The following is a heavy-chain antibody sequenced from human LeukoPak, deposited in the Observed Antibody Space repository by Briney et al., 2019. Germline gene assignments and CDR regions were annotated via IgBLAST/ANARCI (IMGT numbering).Heavy chain of an antibody. CDR1: GYSFTGYY. Sequence: GASVKVSCKASGYSFTGYYMHWVRQAPGQGLEWMGWINPKSGGTNYAQKFQGRVTMTRDTSTSTAYMELSRLRSDDTAVYYCARDSGYCSGGSCWYFDYWGQGTLVTVSS. V-gene: IGHV1-2*02. D-gene: IGHD2-15*01. J-gene: IGHJ4*02. CDR2: INPKSGGT. CDR3: ARDSGYCSGGSCWYFDY.